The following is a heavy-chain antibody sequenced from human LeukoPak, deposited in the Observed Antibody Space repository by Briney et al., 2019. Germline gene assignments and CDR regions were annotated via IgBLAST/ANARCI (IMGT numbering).Heavy chain of an antibody. V-gene: IGHV1-8*01. D-gene: IGHD6-13*01. CDR2: MNPDSGNT. CDR1: GYTFTSYD. J-gene: IGHJ4*02. CDR3: ARVAANSSSFDY. Sequence: ASVKVSCKASGYTFTSYDINWVRQATGQGLEWMGWMNPDSGNTGYAQKFQGRVTMTRNTSISTAYMELSSLRSEDTAVYYCARVAANSSSFDYWGQGTLVTVSS.